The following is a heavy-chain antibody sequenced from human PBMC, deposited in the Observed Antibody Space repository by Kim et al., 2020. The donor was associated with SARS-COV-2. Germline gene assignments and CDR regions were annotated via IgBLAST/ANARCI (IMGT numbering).Heavy chain of an antibody. D-gene: IGHD1-20*01. CDR2: IYYSGST. Sequence: SETLSLTCTVSGGSISSYYWSWIRQPPGKGLEWIGYIYYSGSTNYNPSLKSRVTISVDTSKNQFSLKLSSVTAADTAVYYCARTYNEAFDIWGQGTMVTV. CDR1: GGSISSYY. V-gene: IGHV4-59*08. CDR3: ARTYNEAFDI. J-gene: IGHJ3*02.